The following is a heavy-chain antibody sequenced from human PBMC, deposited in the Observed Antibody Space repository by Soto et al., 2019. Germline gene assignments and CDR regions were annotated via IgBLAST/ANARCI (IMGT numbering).Heavy chain of an antibody. Sequence: SVKVSCKASGFSLSTSTVQWVRQSRGHRLEWIGWIVVGNGNTNFAQNLRQRVTFSRDMSTNTAYMDVNSLRSDDTAMYYCAPDSRGYTFGFDSCGQGSMVTV. V-gene: IGHV1-58*01. CDR1: GFSLSTST. CDR3: APDSRGYTFGFDS. D-gene: IGHD3-16*01. CDR2: IVVGNGNT. J-gene: IGHJ4*02.